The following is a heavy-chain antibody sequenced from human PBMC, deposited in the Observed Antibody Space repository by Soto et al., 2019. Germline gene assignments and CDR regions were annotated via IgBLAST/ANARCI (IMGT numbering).Heavy chain of an antibody. CDR2: SHSDGKRT. J-gene: IGHJ6*02. V-gene: IGHV3-74*01. Sequence: HPGGSLRLSCEASGFILNFYWIHWVRQAPGKGLVWVSRSHSDGKRTKYADSVKGRFIVSRDSAKNTVYLQMDSLRVEDTGIYFCARAGGIVPAANVLTPPNFSFNYGVDVWGQGTTVTVSS. CDR3: ARAGGIVPAANVLTPPNFSFNYGVDV. CDR1: GFILNFYW. D-gene: IGHD2-2*01.